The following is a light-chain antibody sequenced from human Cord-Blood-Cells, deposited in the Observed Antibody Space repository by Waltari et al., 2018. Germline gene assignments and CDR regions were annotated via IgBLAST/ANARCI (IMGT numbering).Light chain of an antibody. CDR1: QSVSSSY. CDR3: QQYGSSPPWT. J-gene: IGKJ1*01. CDR2: GAS. V-gene: IGKV3-20*01. Sequence: EIVLTQSPGTLSLSPGERVTLSCRASQSVSSSYLAWYQQKPGQAPRLRIYGASSRATGIPGRFSGSGSGTDFTLTISRLEPEDFAVYYCQQYGSSPPWTFGQGTKVEIK.